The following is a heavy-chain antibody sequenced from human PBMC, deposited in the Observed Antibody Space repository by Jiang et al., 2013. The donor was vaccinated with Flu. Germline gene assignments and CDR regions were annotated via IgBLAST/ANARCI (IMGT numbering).Heavy chain of an antibody. CDR3: TRDSLYYYDSSGTRDAFDI. Sequence: QLVESGGGLVQPGRSLRLSCTASGFTFGDYAMSWFRQAPGKGLEWVGFIRSKAYGGTTEYAASVKGRFTISRDDSKSIAYLQMNSLKTEDTAVYYCTRDSLYYYDSSGTRDAFDIWGQGTMVTVSS. D-gene: IGHD3-22*01. J-gene: IGHJ3*02. V-gene: IGHV3-49*03. CDR2: IRSKAYGGTT. CDR1: GFTFGDYA.